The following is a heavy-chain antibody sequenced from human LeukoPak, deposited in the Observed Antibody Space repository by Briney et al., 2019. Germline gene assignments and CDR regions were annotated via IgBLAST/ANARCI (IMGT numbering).Heavy chain of an antibody. Sequence: SETLSFTCTVSGGSISSGGYYWSWIRQHPGKGLEWIGYIYYSGSTYYNPSLKSRVTISVDTSKNQFSLKLSSVTAADTAVYYCARAFFGDSSGYYYFDYWGQGTLVTVSS. CDR3: ARAFFGDSSGYYYFDY. CDR2: IYYSGST. J-gene: IGHJ4*02. CDR1: GGSISSGGYY. V-gene: IGHV4-31*03. D-gene: IGHD3-22*01.